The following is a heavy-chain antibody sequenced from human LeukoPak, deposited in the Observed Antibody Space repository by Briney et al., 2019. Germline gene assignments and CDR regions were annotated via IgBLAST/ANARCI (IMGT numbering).Heavy chain of an antibody. J-gene: IGHJ4*02. D-gene: IGHD5-18*01. CDR2: IHYSGRT. V-gene: IGHV4-59*01. Sequence: SETLSLTCTVSGVSISTYYWSWIRQPPGKGLEWIGYIHYSGRTNYNPSLKSRVTISVDTSKNQFSLKLSSVTAADTAVYYCARGLAGTWIQLWYFDYWGQGTLVTVSS. CDR3: ARGLAGTWIQLWYFDY. CDR1: GVSISTYY.